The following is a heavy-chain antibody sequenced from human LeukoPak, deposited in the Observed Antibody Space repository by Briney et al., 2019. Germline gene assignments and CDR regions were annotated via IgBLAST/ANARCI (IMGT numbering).Heavy chain of an antibody. CDR3: ASSSGGFNWFDP. CDR2: INSDGSST. V-gene: IGHV3-74*01. Sequence: GGSLRLSCAASGFTFSRYWMHWVRQAPGKGLLWVSRINSDGSSTNYADSVKGRFTISRDNAKNTLYLQMNSLRVEDTAVYYCASSSGGFNWFDPWGQRTLVTVSS. D-gene: IGHD6-19*01. CDR1: GFTFSRYW. J-gene: IGHJ5*02.